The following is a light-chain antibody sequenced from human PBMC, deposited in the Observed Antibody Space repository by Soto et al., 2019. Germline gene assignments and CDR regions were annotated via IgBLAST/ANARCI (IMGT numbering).Light chain of an antibody. CDR1: SSDVGGYNY. CDR2: EVS. CDR3: SSWTSRTTQV. V-gene: IGLV2-8*01. Sequence: QSALTQPPSASGSPGQSVTISCTGTSSDVGGYNYVSWYQQHPGKAPKLMIYEVSKRPSGVPDRFSGSKSGNTASLTVSGLQAEDEADYYCSSWTSRTTQVLGGGTKLTVL. J-gene: IGLJ3*02.